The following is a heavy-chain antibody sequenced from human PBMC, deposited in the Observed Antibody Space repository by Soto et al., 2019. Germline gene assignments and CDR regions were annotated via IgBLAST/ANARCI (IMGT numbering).Heavy chain of an antibody. J-gene: IGHJ6*02. D-gene: IGHD3-9*01. CDR2: ISSSSSYI. CDR3: ARESLPRKVLRYFDERYGMDV. CDR1: GFTFSSYS. V-gene: IGHV3-21*01. Sequence: GGSLRLSCAASGFTFSSYSMNWVRQAPGKGLEWVSSISSSSSYIYYADSVKGRFTISRDNAKNSLYLQMNSLRAEDTAVYYCARESLPRKVLRYFDERYGMDVWGQGTTVTVSS.